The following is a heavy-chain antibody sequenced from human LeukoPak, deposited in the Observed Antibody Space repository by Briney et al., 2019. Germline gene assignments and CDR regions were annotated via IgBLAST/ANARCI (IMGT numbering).Heavy chain of an antibody. CDR3: AKAPSIAVAGTNFDY. CDR2: ISGSGGST. J-gene: IGHJ4*02. D-gene: IGHD6-19*01. V-gene: IGHV3-23*01. Sequence: GGSLRLSCAASGFTFSSYAMSWVRQAPGKGLEWVSAISGSGGSTYYADSVKGRFTISRDNSKNTLYLQMNGLRAEDTAVYYCAKAPSIAVAGTNFDYWGQGTLVTVSS. CDR1: GFTFSSYA.